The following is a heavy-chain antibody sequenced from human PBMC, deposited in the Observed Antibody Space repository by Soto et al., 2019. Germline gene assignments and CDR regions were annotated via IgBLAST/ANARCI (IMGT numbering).Heavy chain of an antibody. D-gene: IGHD3-3*01. CDR2: ISGSGGST. Sequence: GGSLRLSCAASGFTFSSYAMSWVRQAPGKGLEWVSAISGSGGSTYYADSVKGRFTISRDNSKNTLYLQMNSLRAEDTAVYCCATSYYDLWSGSAYFDYWGQGTLVTVSS. V-gene: IGHV3-23*01. J-gene: IGHJ4*02. CDR1: GFTFSSYA. CDR3: ATSYYDLWSGSAYFDY.